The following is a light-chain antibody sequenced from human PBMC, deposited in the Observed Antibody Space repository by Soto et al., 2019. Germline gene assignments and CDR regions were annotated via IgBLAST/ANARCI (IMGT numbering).Light chain of an antibody. CDR3: QQYGSPPIT. V-gene: IGKV3-20*01. CDR1: QSVSSN. CDR2: GAS. Sequence: EIVMTQSPATLSVSPGERATLSCRASQSVSSNLAWYQQKPGQAPRLLIYGASSRATGIPDRFSGSGSGTDFTLTTSRLEPEDFAVYYCQQYGSPPITFGQGTRLEIK. J-gene: IGKJ5*01.